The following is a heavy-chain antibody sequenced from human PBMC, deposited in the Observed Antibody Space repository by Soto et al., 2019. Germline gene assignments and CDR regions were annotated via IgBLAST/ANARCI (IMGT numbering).Heavy chain of an antibody. CDR3: ARGVKYGAYSRWFDP. CDR2: MNPNSGDT. D-gene: IGHD4-17*01. V-gene: IGHV1-8*01. CDR1: GNTFTKYD. Sequence: QVQLVQSGAEVKKPGASVKVSCKASGNTFTKYDINWVRQATGQGLEYLGWMNPNSGDTAYVQKFQGRVTMTWDTSITTAYMELRSLRSEDTAVYFCARGVKYGAYSRWFDPWGQGTLVTVSS. J-gene: IGHJ5*02.